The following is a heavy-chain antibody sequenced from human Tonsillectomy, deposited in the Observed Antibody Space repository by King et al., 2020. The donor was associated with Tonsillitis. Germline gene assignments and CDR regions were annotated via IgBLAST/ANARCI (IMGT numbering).Heavy chain of an antibody. Sequence: QLQESGPGLVKPSETLSLTCTVSGASIGTYYWSWIRQPPGKGLEWIGYVYYTGANMYNPSLKTRVTISDDTSKNQFSLRLTSVTAADTAVYYCARHSGYASGWFSYWGQGILVTVSA. V-gene: IGHV4-59*08. J-gene: IGHJ4*02. CDR1: GASIGTYY. CDR2: VYYTGAN. CDR3: ARHSGYASGWFSY. D-gene: IGHD6-19*01.